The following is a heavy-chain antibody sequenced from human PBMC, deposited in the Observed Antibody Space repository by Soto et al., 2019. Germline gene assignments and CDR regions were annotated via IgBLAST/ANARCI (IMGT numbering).Heavy chain of an antibody. CDR3: ARELYSSSWYSWFDP. CDR1: GFTFSSYW. D-gene: IGHD6-13*01. J-gene: IGHJ5*02. V-gene: IGHV3-7*01. CDR2: IKQDGSEK. Sequence: PGWSLGLSCAASGFTFSSYWMSWVRQAPGKGLEWVANIKQDGSEKYYVDSVKGRFTISRDNAKNSLYLQMNSLRAEDTAVYYCARELYSSSWYSWFDPWGQGTLVTVSS.